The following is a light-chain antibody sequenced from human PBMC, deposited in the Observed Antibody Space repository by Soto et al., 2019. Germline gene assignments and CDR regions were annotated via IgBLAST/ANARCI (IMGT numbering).Light chain of an antibody. CDR2: DVS. V-gene: IGKV3-15*01. Sequence: EIVMTQSPATLFVSPGDRVILSCRAGQGVTTNFAWYQQKSGQSPRLLIYDVSHRATGVPARFSGTGSETDFTLTISGLQSEDSAVYFCQQYNNWPRTFGQGTKVDIK. J-gene: IGKJ1*01. CDR1: QGVTTN. CDR3: QQYNNWPRT.